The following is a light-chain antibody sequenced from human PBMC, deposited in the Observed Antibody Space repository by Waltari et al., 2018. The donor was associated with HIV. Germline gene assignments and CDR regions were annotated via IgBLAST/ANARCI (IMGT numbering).Light chain of an antibody. J-gene: IGLJ2*01. CDR2: ELT. CDR3: CSYTGTGVV. V-gene: IGLV2-23*02. CDR1: SSDVGADHL. Sequence: QSALTQPASVSGSPGQSITISCTGTSSDVGADHLVSWYQQHPGKAPKLMIFELTKRPSGISDRFSGSRSGNTASLTISGLQAEDEGDYYCCSYTGTGVVFGGGTKLTVL.